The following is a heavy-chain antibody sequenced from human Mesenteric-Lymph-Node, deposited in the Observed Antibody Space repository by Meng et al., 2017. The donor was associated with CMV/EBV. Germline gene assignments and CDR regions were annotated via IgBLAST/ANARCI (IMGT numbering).Heavy chain of an antibody. CDR2: IYYSGST. D-gene: IGHD3-3*01. CDR1: GDSMYSISYY. Sequence: GSLRLSCTVSGDSMYSISYYWGWIRQPPGKGLEWIGTIYYSGSTYYNPSLKSRVTISVDKSKNQFSLKLSSVTAADTAVYYCASLGWSGYYFDYWGQGTLVTVSS. CDR3: ASLGWSGYYFDY. V-gene: IGHV4-39*07. J-gene: IGHJ4*02.